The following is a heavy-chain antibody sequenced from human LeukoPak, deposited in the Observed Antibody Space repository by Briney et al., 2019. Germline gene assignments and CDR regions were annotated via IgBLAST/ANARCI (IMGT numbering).Heavy chain of an antibody. Sequence: GGSLRLSCAASGFTFSSYWMSWVRQAPGKGLEWVANIKQDGSEKYYVDSVKGQFTISRDNAKNSLYLQMNSLRAEDTAVYYCARVGLVSSGWYAGMDYWGQGTLVTVSS. V-gene: IGHV3-7*01. D-gene: IGHD6-19*01. J-gene: IGHJ4*02. CDR3: ARVGLVSSGWYAGMDY. CDR2: IKQDGSEK. CDR1: GFTFSSYW.